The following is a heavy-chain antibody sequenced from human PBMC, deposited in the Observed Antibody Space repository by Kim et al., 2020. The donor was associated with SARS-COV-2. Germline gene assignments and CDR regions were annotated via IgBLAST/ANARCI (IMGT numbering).Heavy chain of an antibody. J-gene: IGHJ3*02. D-gene: IGHD3-3*01. V-gene: IGHV3-23*01. Sequence: RFTISRDNSKNTLYLQMNSLRAEDTAVYYCAKDRKYYDFWSGYYHDAFDIWGQGTMVTVSS. CDR3: AKDRKYYDFWSGYYHDAFDI.